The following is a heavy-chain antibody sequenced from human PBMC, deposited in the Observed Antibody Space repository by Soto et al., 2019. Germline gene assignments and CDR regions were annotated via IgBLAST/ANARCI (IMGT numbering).Heavy chain of an antibody. CDR3: ARGPPLGY. V-gene: IGHV4-59*08. J-gene: IGHJ4*02. Sequence: SETLSLTCTVSGGSINNYYWSWIRQPPGKGLEWIGYIFYSGSSNYNPFLQSRVTISVDTSRNQVSLKLTSVTAADTAMYYCARGPPLGYWGQGTLVTVSS. CDR2: IFYSGSS. CDR1: GGSINNYY.